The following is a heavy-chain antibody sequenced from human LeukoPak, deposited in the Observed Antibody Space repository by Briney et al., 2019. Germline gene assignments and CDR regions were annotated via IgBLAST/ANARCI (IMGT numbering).Heavy chain of an antibody. D-gene: IGHD5-24*01. V-gene: IGHV3-74*01. J-gene: IGHJ4*02. Sequence: GGSLRLSCAASGFTFRNYWVHWVRQVPGKGLVWVSRINSDGSSTSYADSVKGRFTISRDNAKSTLYLQMNSLRAEDTAVYYCARALRDGLDYWGQGTLVTVSS. CDR1: GFTFRNYW. CDR2: INSDGSST. CDR3: ARALRDGLDY.